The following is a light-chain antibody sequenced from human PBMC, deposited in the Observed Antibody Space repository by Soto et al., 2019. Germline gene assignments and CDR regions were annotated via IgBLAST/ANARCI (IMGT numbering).Light chain of an antibody. V-gene: IGKV3-15*01. CDR2: GAS. Sequence: EIVMTQSPGTLSVSPGERATLSCRASQSVYSNLAWFQQKPGQPPRLLIYGASIRATGIPARFSGSGSGTEFTRTIRTLQSEDFAVYYWQQYNDWPPFTFGPGTKVDIK. J-gene: IGKJ3*01. CDR3: QQYNDWPPFT. CDR1: QSVYSN.